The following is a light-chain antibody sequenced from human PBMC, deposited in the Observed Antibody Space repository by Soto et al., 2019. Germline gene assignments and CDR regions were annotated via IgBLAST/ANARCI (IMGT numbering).Light chain of an antibody. CDR2: GAS. CDR3: QQYGSSLFT. Sequence: EIVLTQSPATLSLSPGERATLSCRASQSFSSYLAWYQQKPGQAPRLLIYGASSRATGIPDRFSGSGSGTDFTLTISRLEPEDFAVYYCQQYGSSLFTFGPGTKVDI. J-gene: IGKJ3*01. CDR1: QSFSSY. V-gene: IGKV3-20*01.